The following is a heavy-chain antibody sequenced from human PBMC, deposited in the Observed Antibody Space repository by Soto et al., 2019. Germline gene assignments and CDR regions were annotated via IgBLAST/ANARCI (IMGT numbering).Heavy chain of an antibody. CDR1: GGSISSYY. V-gene: IGHV4-59*01. D-gene: IGHD3-22*01. J-gene: IGHJ5*02. Sequence: SETLSLTCTVSGGSISSYYWSWIRQPPGKGLEWIGYIYYSGSTNYNPSLKSRVTISIDTSKNQFSLKLSSVTAADTAEYYCAREVGTMIVGYGWFDPWGQGTLVTVSS. CDR3: AREVGTMIVGYGWFDP. CDR2: IYYSGST.